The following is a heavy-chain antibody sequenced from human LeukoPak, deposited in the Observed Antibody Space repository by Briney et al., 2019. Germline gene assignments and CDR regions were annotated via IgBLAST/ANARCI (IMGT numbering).Heavy chain of an antibody. V-gene: IGHV3-7*01. D-gene: IGHD5-24*01. CDR1: GFTFSSYW. CDR3: AKAVEMATIAADAFDI. J-gene: IGHJ3*02. Sequence: GGSLRLSCAASGFTFSSYWMTWVRQAPGKGLEWVANIKEDGGEGYYVDSVKGRFTISRDNSKNTLYLQMNSLRAEDTAVYYCAKAVEMATIAADAFDIWGQGTMVTVSS. CDR2: IKEDGGEG.